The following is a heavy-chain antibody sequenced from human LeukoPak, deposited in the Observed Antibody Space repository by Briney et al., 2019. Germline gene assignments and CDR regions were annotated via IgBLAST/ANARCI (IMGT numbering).Heavy chain of an antibody. CDR3: ARDSLAANFGDFDY. CDR2: ISSSSSYI. V-gene: IGHV3-21*01. CDR1: GFTFSSYS. Sequence: GGSLRLSCAASGFTFSSYSMNWVRQAPGKGLEWVSSISSSSSYIYYADSVKGRFTISRDNSKNTLYLQMNSLRAEDTAVYYCARDSLAANFGDFDYWGQGTPVTVSS. J-gene: IGHJ4*02. D-gene: IGHD2-15*01.